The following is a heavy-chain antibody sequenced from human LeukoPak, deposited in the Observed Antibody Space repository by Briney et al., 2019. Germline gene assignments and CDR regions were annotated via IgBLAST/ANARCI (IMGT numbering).Heavy chain of an antibody. CDR3: ARAGVPRNYGEIGY. CDR2: IYYSGST. J-gene: IGHJ4*02. CDR1: GGSISSSSYY. D-gene: IGHD4-17*01. V-gene: IGHV4-61*05. Sequence: SETLSLTCTVSGGSISSSSYYWGWIRQPPGKGLEWIGYIYYSGSTNYNPSLKSRVTISVDTSKNQFSLKLSSVTAADTAVYYCARAGVPRNYGEIGYWGQGTLVTVSS.